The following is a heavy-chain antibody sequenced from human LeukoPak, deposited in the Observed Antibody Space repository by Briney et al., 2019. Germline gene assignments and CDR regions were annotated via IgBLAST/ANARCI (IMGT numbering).Heavy chain of an antibody. CDR3: ARADLVSPYYYDSSGYQPDAFDI. CDR1: GGSISSYY. D-gene: IGHD3-22*01. V-gene: IGHV4-59*01. Sequence: SETLSLTCTVSGGSISSYYWSWIRQPPGKGLEWIGDIYYSGSTNYNPSLKSRVTISVDTSKNQFSLKLSSVTAADTAVYYCARADLVSPYYYDSSGYQPDAFDIWGQGTMVTVSS. CDR2: IYYSGST. J-gene: IGHJ3*02.